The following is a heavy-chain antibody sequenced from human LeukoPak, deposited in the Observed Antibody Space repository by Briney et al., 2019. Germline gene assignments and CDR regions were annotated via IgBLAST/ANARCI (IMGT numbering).Heavy chain of an antibody. V-gene: IGHV4-59*08. J-gene: IGHJ5*02. CDR2: IYYSGST. CDR1: GGSISSYY. D-gene: IGHD3-3*01. CDR3: ARYSLGSDYDFWSGYAYTNWFDP. Sequence: SETLSLTCTVSGGSISSYYWSWIRQPPGKGLGWIGYIYYSGSTNYNPSLKSRVTISVDTSKNQFSLKLSSVTAADTAVYYCARYSLGSDYDFWSGYAYTNWFDPWGQGTLVTVSS.